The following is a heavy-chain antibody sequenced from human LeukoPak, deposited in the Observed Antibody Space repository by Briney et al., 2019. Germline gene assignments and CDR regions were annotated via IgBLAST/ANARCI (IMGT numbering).Heavy chain of an antibody. CDR3: ARLITIFGVVSCFDY. D-gene: IGHD3-3*01. V-gene: IGHV4-4*07. CDR1: GGSISSYY. J-gene: IGHJ4*02. Sequence: SETLSLTCTVSGGSISSYYWSWIRQPAGKGLEWIGRIYTSGSTNYNPSLKSRVTMSVDTSKNQFSLKLSSVTAADTAVYYCARLITIFGVVSCFDYWGQGTLVTVPS. CDR2: IYTSGST.